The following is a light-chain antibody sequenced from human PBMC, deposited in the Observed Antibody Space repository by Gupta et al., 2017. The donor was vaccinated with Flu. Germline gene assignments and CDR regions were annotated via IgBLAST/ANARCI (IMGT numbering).Light chain of an antibody. CDR3: QQDNTWPLT. CDR1: QSVNSN. CDR2: GAS. V-gene: IGKV3-15*01. J-gene: IGKJ4*01. Sequence: PVTLSVSPGERATLSCRASQSVNSNLAWYQQKPGQAPRFLIYGASTRATGIPGRFSGSGSGTEFSLTISSLQSEDSAVYYCQQDNTWPLTFGGGTKVEIK.